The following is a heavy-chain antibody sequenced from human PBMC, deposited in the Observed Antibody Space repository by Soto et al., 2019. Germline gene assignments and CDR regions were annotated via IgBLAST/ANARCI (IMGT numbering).Heavy chain of an antibody. V-gene: IGHV4-39*01. CDR1: GGSISSSSYY. D-gene: IGHD3-10*01. CDR3: ARLQHPSYYYGSGSCFDY. Sequence: QLLESGPGLVKPSETLSLTCTVSGGSISSSSYYWGWIRQPPGKGLEWIGSIYYSGSTYYNPSLKSRVTISVDTSKNQFSLKLSSVTAADTAVYYCARLQHPSYYYGSGSCFDYWGQGTLVTVSS. J-gene: IGHJ4*02. CDR2: IYYSGST.